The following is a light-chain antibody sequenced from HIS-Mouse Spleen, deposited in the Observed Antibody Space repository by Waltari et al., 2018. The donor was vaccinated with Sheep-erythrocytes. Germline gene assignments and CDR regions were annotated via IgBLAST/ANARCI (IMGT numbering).Light chain of an antibody. CDR1: QSLLHSNGYTY. V-gene: IGKV2-28*01. CDR3: MQALQTPIFT. Sequence: DIVMTQSVSSRTVTPGEPASISCRSTQSLLHSNGYTYLDWYLQKPGQSPQLLTYLGSNHASWVPDRFSGSGSGTDFTLKISRVEAEDVGVYYCMQALQTPIFTFGPGTKVDIK. J-gene: IGKJ3*01. CDR2: LGS.